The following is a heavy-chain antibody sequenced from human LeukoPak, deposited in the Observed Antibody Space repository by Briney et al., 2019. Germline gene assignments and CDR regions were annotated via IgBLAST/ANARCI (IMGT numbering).Heavy chain of an antibody. CDR2: IYWNDDK. Sequence: SGPTLVKPTQTLTLTCTFSGFSLSTPGVGVGWIRQPPGKALEWLALIYWNDDKRYSPSLKSRLTITKDTSKNQVVLTMTNMDPVDTATYYCAASTVKEIWCGDLPYYFDYWGQGTLVTVSS. CDR3: AASTVKEIWCGDLPYYFDY. CDR1: GFSLSTPGVG. J-gene: IGHJ4*02. D-gene: IGHD3-10*01. V-gene: IGHV2-5*01.